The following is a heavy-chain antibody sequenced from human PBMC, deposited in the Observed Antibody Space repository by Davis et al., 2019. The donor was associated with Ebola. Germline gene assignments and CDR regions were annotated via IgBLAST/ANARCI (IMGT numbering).Heavy chain of an antibody. V-gene: IGHV3-33*01. D-gene: IGHD6-13*01. CDR3: AREGGGVSSIYYYGMDV. CDR2: IWYDGSNK. Sequence: PGGSLRLSCAASGFTFSSYGMHWVRQAPGKGLEWVAVIWYDGSNKYYADSVKGRFTISRDNSKNTLYLQMNSLRAEDTAVYYCAREGGGVSSIYYYGMDVWGQGTTVTVSS. CDR1: GFTFSSYG. J-gene: IGHJ6*02.